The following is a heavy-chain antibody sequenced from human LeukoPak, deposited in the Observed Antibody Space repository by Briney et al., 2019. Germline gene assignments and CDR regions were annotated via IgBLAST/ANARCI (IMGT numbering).Heavy chain of an antibody. J-gene: IGHJ4*02. CDR1: GFSLSTSGMC. CDR2: IDWDDDK. CDR3: ARVNALEYYFDY. V-gene: IGHV2-70*20. Sequence: SGPTLVNPTQTLTLTCTFSGFSLSTSGMCVSWVRQPPGKALEWLALIDWDDDKYYSTSLKTRLTISKDTSKNQVVLTMTNMDPVDTATYYCARVNALEYYFDYWGQGTLVTVSS.